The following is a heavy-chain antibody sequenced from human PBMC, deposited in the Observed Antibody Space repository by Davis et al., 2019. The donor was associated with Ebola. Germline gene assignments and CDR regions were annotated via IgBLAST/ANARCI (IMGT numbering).Heavy chain of an antibody. CDR3: AILSAMAAFDY. CDR1: GGTFSSYA. V-gene: IGHV1-69*05. D-gene: IGHD3-3*02. J-gene: IGHJ4*02. CDR2: IIPIFGTA. Sequence: SVKVSCKASGGTFSSYAISWVRQAPGQGLEWMGGIIPIFGTANYAQKLQGRVTMTTDTSTSTAYMELRSLRSDDTAVYYCAILSAMAAFDYWGQGTLVTVSS.